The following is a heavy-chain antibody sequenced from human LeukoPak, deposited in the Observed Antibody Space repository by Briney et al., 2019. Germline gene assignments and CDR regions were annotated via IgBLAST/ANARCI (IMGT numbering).Heavy chain of an antibody. Sequence: WIGSIYYSGSTYYNPSLKSRVTISVDTSKDQFSLKLSSVTAADTAVYYCARESSGWQVNDYWGQGTLVTVSS. D-gene: IGHD6-19*01. J-gene: IGHJ4*02. CDR2: IYYSGST. CDR3: ARESSGWQVNDY. V-gene: IGHV4-39*07.